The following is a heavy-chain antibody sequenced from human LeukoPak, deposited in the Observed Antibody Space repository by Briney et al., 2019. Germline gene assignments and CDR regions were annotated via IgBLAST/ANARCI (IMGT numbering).Heavy chain of an antibody. V-gene: IGHV4-38-2*02. CDR1: GYSISSGDY. CDR2: IYHSGRT. J-gene: IGHJ4*02. CDR3: ARGDFRMAWLH. Sequence: PSETLSLTCTVSGYSISSGDYWGWIRQPPGKGLEWIGSIYHSGRTYYNPSLKSRVTISVDTSKNQVSLILTSVTAADTAVYYCARGDFRMAWLHWGQGTLVTVSS. D-gene: IGHD6-19*01.